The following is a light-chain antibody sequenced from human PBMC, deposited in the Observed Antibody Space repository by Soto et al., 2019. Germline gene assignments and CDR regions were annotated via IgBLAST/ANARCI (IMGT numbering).Light chain of an antibody. Sequence: QLVLTQPASVSGSPGQSITISCTGTSSDVGSYNLVSWYQQHPGKAPKLMIYEGSKRPSGVSNRFSGSKSGNTASLTNSGLQAEDEADYYCCSYAGSSTSVVFGGGTKLTVL. V-gene: IGLV2-23*01. CDR3: CSYAGSSTSVV. CDR2: EGS. CDR1: SSDVGSYNL. J-gene: IGLJ2*01.